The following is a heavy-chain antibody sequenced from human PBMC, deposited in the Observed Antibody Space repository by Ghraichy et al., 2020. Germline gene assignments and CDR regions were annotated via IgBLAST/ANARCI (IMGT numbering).Heavy chain of an antibody. CDR1: KFTFSTYS. V-gene: IGHV3-30-3*01. CDR3: ARDIKSSSWSYYFYAMDV. Sequence: GSLRLSFAASKFTFSTYSMHWVRQAPGKGLEWVAVISHDGNSKYYADSVKGRFTISRDNSKNLVYLQMNRLRTEDTAVYYCARDIKSSSWSYYFYAMDVWGQGTTVTVSS. D-gene: IGHD6-13*01. CDR2: ISHDGNSK. J-gene: IGHJ6*02.